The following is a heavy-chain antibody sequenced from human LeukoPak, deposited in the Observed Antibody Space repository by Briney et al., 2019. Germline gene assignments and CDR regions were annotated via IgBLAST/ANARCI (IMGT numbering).Heavy chain of an antibody. Sequence: GGSLRLSCAASGFTFSDYYMSWIRQAPGKGLEWVANIKQDGSEKYYVDSVKGRFTISKDNAKNSLYLQMNSLRAEDTAVYFCARDSGYSSLDYWGQGTLVTVSS. CDR1: GFTFSDYY. CDR2: IKQDGSEK. V-gene: IGHV3-7*01. J-gene: IGHJ4*02. D-gene: IGHD6-19*01. CDR3: ARDSGYSSLDY.